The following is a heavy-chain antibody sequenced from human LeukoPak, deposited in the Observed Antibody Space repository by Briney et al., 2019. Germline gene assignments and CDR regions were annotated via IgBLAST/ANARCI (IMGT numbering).Heavy chain of an antibody. CDR2: IYPGDSDT. CDR3: ARLGGEVGATTGDY. D-gene: IGHD1-26*01. Sequence: GAALEISCKGSGYCFTSYWIGWVRPMPGKGLEWMGIIYPGDSDTRYSPSFQGQVTISADKSISTAYLQWSSLKASDTAMYYCARLGGEVGATTGDYWGQGTLVTVSS. J-gene: IGHJ4*02. CDR1: GYCFTSYW. V-gene: IGHV5-51*01.